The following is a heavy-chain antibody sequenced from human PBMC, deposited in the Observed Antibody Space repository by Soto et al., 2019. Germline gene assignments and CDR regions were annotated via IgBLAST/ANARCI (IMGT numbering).Heavy chain of an antibody. Sequence: EVQVVESGGGLVKPGGSLRLSCAASGFIFSDAWMSWVRQAPGKGLEWVGRIKSKTDGGTTDYAAPVKGRFTISRDDSKKTLYLQMNRLNTEDTAVYYCTSGDGGPTDYWVQGTMVTVSS. CDR3: TSGDGGPTDY. J-gene: IGHJ4*02. CDR1: GFIFSDAW. CDR2: IKSKTDGGTT. D-gene: IGHD5-12*01. V-gene: IGHV3-15*01.